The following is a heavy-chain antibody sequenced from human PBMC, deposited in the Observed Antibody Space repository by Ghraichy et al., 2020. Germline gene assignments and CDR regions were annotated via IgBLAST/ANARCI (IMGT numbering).Heavy chain of an antibody. Sequence: GGSLRLSCAASGFTFSTYAMNWVRQAPGKGLEWVSGISGSGYSSDYADSVKGRFTISRDNSENTVYLQMNSLRVEDTAVYYCAKDDLTGDNILTGYHYYNGLDVWGQGTTVTVSS. CDR3: AKDDLTGDNILTGYHYYNGLDV. D-gene: IGHD3-9*01. J-gene: IGHJ6*02. CDR1: GFTFSTYA. V-gene: IGHV3-23*01. CDR2: ISGSGYSS.